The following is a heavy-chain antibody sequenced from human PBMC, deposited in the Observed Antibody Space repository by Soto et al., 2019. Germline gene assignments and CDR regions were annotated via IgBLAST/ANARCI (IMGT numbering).Heavy chain of an antibody. J-gene: IGHJ4*02. CDR2: IYYSGST. V-gene: IGHV4-39*01. Sequence: SETLSLTCTVSGGSISSSSYYWGWIRQPPGKGLEWIGSIYYSGSTYYNPSLKSRVTISVDTSKNQFSLKLSSVTAADTAVYYCARFIVATIQAYFDYWGQGTLVTVSS. CDR3: ARFIVATIQAYFDY. D-gene: IGHD5-12*01. CDR1: GGSISSSSYY.